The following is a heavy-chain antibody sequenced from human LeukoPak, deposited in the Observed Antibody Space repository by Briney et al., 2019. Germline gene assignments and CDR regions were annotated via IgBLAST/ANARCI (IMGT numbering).Heavy chain of an antibody. V-gene: IGHV1-2*02. CDR3: ARDCSSTSCYFFDY. CDR2: INPNSGGT. Sequence: ASVKVSCKASGYTFTGYYMHWVRQAPGQGLEWMGWINPNSGGTNYAQKFQGRVTMTRDTSTSTAYMELSRLRSDDTAVYYCARDCSSTSCYFFDYWGQGTLVTVSS. CDR1: GYTFTGYY. J-gene: IGHJ4*02. D-gene: IGHD2-2*01.